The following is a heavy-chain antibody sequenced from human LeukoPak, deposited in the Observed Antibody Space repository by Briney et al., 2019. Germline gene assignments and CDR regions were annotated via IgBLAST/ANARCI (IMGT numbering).Heavy chain of an antibody. Sequence: DSVNVSCKASGYTFSGTGWYLYWLRQAPGQGLECMGWIHPNNGDTAYAQKFEGRVAMTRDTSISTAYMELRRLRPDDTAVYFCARDGPAQMVDLDYWGQGTLVTVSS. V-gene: IGHV1-2*02. J-gene: IGHJ4*02. CDR2: IHPNNGDT. CDR1: GYTFSGTGWY. D-gene: IGHD3-10*01. CDR3: ARDGPAQMVDLDY.